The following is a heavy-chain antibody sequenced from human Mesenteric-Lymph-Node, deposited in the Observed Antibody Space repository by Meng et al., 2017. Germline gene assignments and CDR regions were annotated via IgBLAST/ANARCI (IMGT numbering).Heavy chain of an antibody. CDR2: INPSGGST. J-gene: IGHJ4*02. CDR3: ASDYSSGWYGGYYFDY. CDR1: GYTFSAYY. V-gene: IGHV1-46*01. D-gene: IGHD6-19*01. Sequence: ASVKVSCKASGYTFSAYYMNWVRQAPGQGLEWMGIINPSGGSTSYAQKFQGRVTMTRDTSTSTVYMELSSLRSEDTAVYYCASDYSSGWYGGYYFDYWGQGTLVTVSS.